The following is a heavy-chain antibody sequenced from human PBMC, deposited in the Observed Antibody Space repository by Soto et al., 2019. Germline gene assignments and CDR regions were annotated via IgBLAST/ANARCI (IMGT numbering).Heavy chain of an antibody. V-gene: IGHV1-69*12. Sequence: QVQLVQSGAEVRQPASSVKVSCKTSGGTFSSYAISWVRQAPGQGREWMGGIVPIVDTSTYAQKFQGRVTITADESKSTAYMELSMLRSDDTAIYYCVRVVAIPGYPDNWGQGTLVTVSS. CDR2: IVPIVDTS. CDR3: VRVVAIPGYPDN. CDR1: GGTFSSYA. D-gene: IGHD5-12*01. J-gene: IGHJ4*02.